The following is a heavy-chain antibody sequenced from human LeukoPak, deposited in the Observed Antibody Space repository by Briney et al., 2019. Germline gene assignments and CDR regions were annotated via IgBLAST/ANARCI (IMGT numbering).Heavy chain of an antibody. V-gene: IGHV3-74*01. D-gene: IGHD3-9*01. J-gene: IGHJ4*02. CDR3: VRGADTGYSSDS. CDR1: GFTFSSYW. CDR2: INTDGSTT. Sequence: GGSLRLSCAASGFTFSSYWMHWVRQAPGKGLVWVSRINTDGSTTSYADSVKGRFSISRDNAENKLYLQMNSLRVDDTAVYYCVRGADTGYSSDSWGQGTLVTVSS.